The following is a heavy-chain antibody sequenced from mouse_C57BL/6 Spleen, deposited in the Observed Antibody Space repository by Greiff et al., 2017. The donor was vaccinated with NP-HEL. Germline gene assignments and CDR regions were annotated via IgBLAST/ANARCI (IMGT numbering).Heavy chain of an antibody. CDR1: GYTFTSYG. V-gene: IGHV1-81*01. CDR2: IYPRSGNT. Sequence: QVQLQQSGAELARPGASVKLSCKASGYTFTSYGISWVKQRTGQGLEWIGEIYPRSGNTYYNEKFKGKATLTADKSSSPAYMELRSLTSEDSAVYFCARYDYDEYYFDYWGQGTTLTVSS. J-gene: IGHJ2*01. CDR3: ARYDYDEYYFDY. D-gene: IGHD2-4*01.